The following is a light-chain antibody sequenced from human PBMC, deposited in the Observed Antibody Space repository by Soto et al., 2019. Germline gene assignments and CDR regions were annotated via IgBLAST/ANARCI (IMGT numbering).Light chain of an antibody. Sequence: QPVLTQPASVSGSPGQSITISCTGTSSDVGGYNYVSWYQQHPGKALKLMIYEVSNRPSGVSNRFSGSKSGNTASLTISGLQAEDEADYYCSSYTSSSTLVFGGGTKLTVL. V-gene: IGLV2-14*01. CDR2: EVS. J-gene: IGLJ2*01. CDR3: SSYTSSSTLV. CDR1: SSDVGGYNY.